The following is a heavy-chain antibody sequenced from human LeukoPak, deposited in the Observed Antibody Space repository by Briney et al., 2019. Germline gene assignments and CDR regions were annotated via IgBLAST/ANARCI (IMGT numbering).Heavy chain of an antibody. J-gene: IGHJ6*02. CDR2: ISESGGKT. CDR1: GFTFSADV. V-gene: IGHV3-23*01. D-gene: IGHD2-8*01. Sequence: GGSPRLSCAASGFTFSADVMSWVRQAPGEGLECVSAISESGGKTYYADSVKGRFTISRDNSKNMLYMQMNSLKAEDTAVYYCARVSGKILIWPQPFGDGMDVWGQGTTVTVSS. CDR3: ARVSGKILIWPQPFGDGMDV.